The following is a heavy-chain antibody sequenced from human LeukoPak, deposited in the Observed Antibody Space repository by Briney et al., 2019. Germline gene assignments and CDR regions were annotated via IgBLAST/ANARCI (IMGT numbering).Heavy chain of an antibody. CDR1: GGSISRSDYY. CDR2: IYYSGST. Sequence: PSQTLSLTCSVSGGSISRSDYYWGWIRQPPGKGLEWIGSIYYSGSTYYNPSLKSRVTISVDTSKNQFSLKLSSVTAADTAVYYCARQLWLLEGLNWFDPWGQGTLVTVSS. J-gene: IGHJ5*02. D-gene: IGHD5-18*01. CDR3: ARQLWLLEGLNWFDP. V-gene: IGHV4-39*01.